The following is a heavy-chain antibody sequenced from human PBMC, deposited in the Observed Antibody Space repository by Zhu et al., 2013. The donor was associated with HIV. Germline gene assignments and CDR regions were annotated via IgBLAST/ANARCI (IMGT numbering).Heavy chain of an antibody. Sequence: VQLQQWGAGLLKPSETLSLTCAVYGGSFSGYYWSWIRQPPGKGLEWIGEINHSGSTNYNPSLKSRVTISVDTSKNQFSLKLSSVTAADTAVYYCARGLVVQGPHFDYWGQGTLVTVSS. D-gene: IGHD3-10*01. V-gene: IGHV4-34*01. CDR2: INHSGST. CDR1: GGSFSGYY. CDR3: ARGLVVQGPHFDY. J-gene: IGHJ4*02.